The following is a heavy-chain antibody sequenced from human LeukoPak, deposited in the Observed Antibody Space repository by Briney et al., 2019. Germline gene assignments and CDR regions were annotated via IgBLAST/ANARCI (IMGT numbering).Heavy chain of an antibody. D-gene: IGHD3-16*01. J-gene: IGHJ4*02. Sequence: SETLSLTCTVSGGSISSYYWSWIRQPPGKGLEWIGYIYYSGSTNYNPSLKSRVTISVDTSKNQFSLKLSSVTAADTAVYYCARDQGLYDYSYYFDYWGQGTLVTVSS. V-gene: IGHV4-59*12. CDR3: ARDQGLYDYSYYFDY. CDR2: IYYSGST. CDR1: GGSISSYY.